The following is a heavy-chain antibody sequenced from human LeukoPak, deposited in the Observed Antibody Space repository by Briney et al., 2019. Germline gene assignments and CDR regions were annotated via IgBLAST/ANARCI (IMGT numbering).Heavy chain of an antibody. CDR2: IKSETDGGTT. CDR3: TTGRYSGYETFDY. D-gene: IGHD5-12*01. V-gene: IGHV3-15*01. J-gene: IGHJ4*02. Sequence: PGGSLRLSCAASGFTFSNAWMSWVRQAPGKGLEWVGRIKSETDGGTTDYAAPVKGRFTISRDDSKNTLYLQMNSLKTEDTAVYYCTTGRYSGYETFDYWGQGTLVTVSS. CDR1: GFTFSNAW.